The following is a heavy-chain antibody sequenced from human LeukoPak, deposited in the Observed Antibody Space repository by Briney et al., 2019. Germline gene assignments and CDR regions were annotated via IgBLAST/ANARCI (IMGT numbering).Heavy chain of an antibody. CDR1: GFRFSDYY. J-gene: IGHJ2*01. D-gene: IGHD5-18*01. Sequence: GGSLRLSCAASGFRFSDYYMSWIRQAPGKGLEWFSYISSPGSTTYYADSVKGRFTISRDNAKNSLSLQMNSLRADDTGVYYCASGIQPRLSWFFDLWGRGTLVTVSS. CDR3: ASGIQPRLSWFFDL. CDR2: ISSPGSTT. V-gene: IGHV3-11*01.